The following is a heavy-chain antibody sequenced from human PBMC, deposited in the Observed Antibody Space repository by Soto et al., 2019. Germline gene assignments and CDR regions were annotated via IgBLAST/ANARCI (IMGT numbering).Heavy chain of an antibody. J-gene: IGHJ5*02. CDR3: ARDAYYDTSGALGP. V-gene: IGHV4-31*03. D-gene: IGHD3-22*01. CDR1: GGSISSGGYY. CDR2: IYYSGST. Sequence: SETLSLTCTVSGGSISSGGYYWTWIRQHPGKGLEWIGNIYYSGSTYYNPSLKSRVLISVDTSKNQFSLKLRSVTAADTAVYYCARDAYYDTSGALGPWGQGTLVTVSS.